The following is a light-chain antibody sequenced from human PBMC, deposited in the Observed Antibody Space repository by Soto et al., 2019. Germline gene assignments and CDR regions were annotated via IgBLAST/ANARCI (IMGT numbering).Light chain of an antibody. J-gene: IGKJ4*02. CDR2: KAS. CDR1: QSINNL. Sequence: DIQMTQSPSTLSASVGDRVTITCRASQSINNLLAWYQQKPGKAPKLLIYKASSLESGVPSRFSGNGSGTEFTLTISSLQPDVFATYYCQQYYSYSPFGGGTKVEIK. V-gene: IGKV1-5*03. CDR3: QQYYSYSP.